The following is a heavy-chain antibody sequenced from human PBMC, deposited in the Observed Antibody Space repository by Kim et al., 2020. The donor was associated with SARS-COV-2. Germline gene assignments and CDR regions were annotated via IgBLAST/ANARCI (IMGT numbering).Heavy chain of an antibody. CDR1: GGTFSSYA. CDR3: ARDPDYAGN. J-gene: IGHJ4*02. V-gene: IGHV1-69*04. CDR2: IIPILGIA. Sequence: SVKVSCKASGGTFSSYAISWVRQAPGQGLEWMGRIIPILGIANYAQKFQGRVTITADKSTSTAYMELSSLRPEDTAVYYCARDPDYAGNWGQGTLVTVS. D-gene: IGHD4-17*01.